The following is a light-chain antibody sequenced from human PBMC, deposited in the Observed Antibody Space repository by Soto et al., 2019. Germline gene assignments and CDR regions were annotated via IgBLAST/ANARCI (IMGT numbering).Light chain of an antibody. CDR1: QSVSSSY. CDR2: GAS. CDR3: QQYGSSPYT. V-gene: IGKV3-20*01. J-gene: IGKJ2*01. Sequence: EIVLTQSPGTRSLSPGERATLSCSASQSVSSSYLAWYQQKPGQAPRLLIYGASSRATGIPDRFSGSGSGTDFTLTISRLEPEDFAVYYCQQYGSSPYTFGQGPKLEIK.